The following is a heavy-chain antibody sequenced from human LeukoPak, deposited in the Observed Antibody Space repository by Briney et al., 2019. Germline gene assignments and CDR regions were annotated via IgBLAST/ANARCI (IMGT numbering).Heavy chain of an antibody. Sequence: PGGSLRLSCVVSGIPFSDYYMNWIRQTPEKGLEWISYISASSSYTDYADSVKGRFTISRDNSKNTLYLQMNSLRAEDTAVYYCAKHAGGWFQFFDYWGQGTLVTVSS. CDR2: ISASSSYT. D-gene: IGHD6-19*01. CDR1: GIPFSDYY. V-gene: IGHV3-11*03. J-gene: IGHJ4*02. CDR3: AKHAGGWFQFFDY.